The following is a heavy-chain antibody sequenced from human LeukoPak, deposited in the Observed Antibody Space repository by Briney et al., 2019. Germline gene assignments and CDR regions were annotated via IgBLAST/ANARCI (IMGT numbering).Heavy chain of an antibody. Sequence: GASVKVSCKASGYTFTGYYVHWVRQAPGQGLEWMGWINPNSGGTNYAQKFQGRVTMTRDTSISTAYMELSRLRSDDMAVYYCARATSGYYDYFDYWGQGTLVTVSS. D-gene: IGHD3-22*01. CDR2: INPNSGGT. J-gene: IGHJ4*02. V-gene: IGHV1-2*02. CDR1: GYTFTGYY. CDR3: ARATSGYYDYFDY.